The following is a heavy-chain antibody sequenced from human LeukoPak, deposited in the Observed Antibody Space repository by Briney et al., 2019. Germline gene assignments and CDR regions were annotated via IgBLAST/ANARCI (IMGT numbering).Heavy chain of an antibody. CDR3: AKGGASVTDAPHGDVVTTTLDGFDI. D-gene: IGHD4-17*01. J-gene: IGHJ3*02. CDR1: GFAFSTYP. V-gene: IGHV3-23*01. Sequence: GGSLRLSCVASGFAFSTYPMSWVRQAPGKGLEWVSGVSGSGGHKFYADSAKGRATISRDNSKKTLYLQMSSLRADDTAVYYCAKGGASVTDAPHGDVVTTTLDGFDIWGHGTMVTVST. CDR2: VSGSGGHK.